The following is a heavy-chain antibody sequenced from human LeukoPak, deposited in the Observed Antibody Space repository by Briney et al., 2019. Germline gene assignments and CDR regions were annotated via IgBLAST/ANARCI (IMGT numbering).Heavy chain of an antibody. CDR3: ARDPYYYDSSGYYPHFDY. CDR1: GYTFTNYG. V-gene: IGHV1-18*01. Sequence: ASVKVSWKASGYTFTNYGISGLRQALGQGLEWMGGISAYNSNTKYAQKLQGRVTMTTDTSTSTAYMELRSLRSDDTAVYYCARDPYYYDSSGYYPHFDYWGQGTLVTVSS. D-gene: IGHD3-22*01. J-gene: IGHJ4*02. CDR2: ISAYNSNT.